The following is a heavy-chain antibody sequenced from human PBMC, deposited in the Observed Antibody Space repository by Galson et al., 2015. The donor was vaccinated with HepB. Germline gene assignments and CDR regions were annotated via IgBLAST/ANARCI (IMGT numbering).Heavy chain of an antibody. J-gene: IGHJ6*02. V-gene: IGHV1-18*04. D-gene: IGHD2-2*02. CDR2: ISAYNGNT. CDR3: ARGKDIVVVPAAIRREYYYYYYGMDV. CDR1: GYTFTSYG. Sequence: SVKVSCKASGYTFTSYGISWVRQAPGQGLEWMGWISAYNGNTNYAQKLQGRVTMTTDTSTSTAYMELRSLRSDDTAVYYCARGKDIVVVPAAIRREYYYYYYGMDVWGQGTTVTVSS.